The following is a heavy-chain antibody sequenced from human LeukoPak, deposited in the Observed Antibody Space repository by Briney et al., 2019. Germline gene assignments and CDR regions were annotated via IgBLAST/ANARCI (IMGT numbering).Heavy chain of an antibody. J-gene: IGHJ4*02. CDR1: GVSISSSGYY. CDR3: ARGDANSSCDF. CDR2: IYYSGGT. Sequence: SETLSLTCTVSGVSISSSGYYWGWIRQPPGKGLEWIGSIYYSGGTYYNPSLKSRVTISVDTSKNQFSLKLSSVTAADTAVYYCARGDANSSCDFWGQGTLVTVSS. D-gene: IGHD6-13*01. V-gene: IGHV4-39*01.